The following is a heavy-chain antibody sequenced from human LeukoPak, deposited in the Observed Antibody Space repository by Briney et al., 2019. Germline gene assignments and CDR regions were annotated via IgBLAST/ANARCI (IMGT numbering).Heavy chain of an antibody. J-gene: IGHJ6*02. Sequence: ASVKVSCKASGGTFSSYTISWVRQAPGQGLEWMGRLIPILGIANYAQKFQGRVTITADKSTSTAYMELSSLRSEDTAVYYCARVHDVVVPAAIRVWGQGTTVTVSS. V-gene: IGHV1-69*02. CDR3: ARVHDVVVPAAIRV. D-gene: IGHD2-2*01. CDR1: GGTFSSYT. CDR2: LIPILGIA.